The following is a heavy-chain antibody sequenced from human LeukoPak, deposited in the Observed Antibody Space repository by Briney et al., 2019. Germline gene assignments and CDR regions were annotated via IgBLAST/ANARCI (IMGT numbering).Heavy chain of an antibody. J-gene: IGHJ6*02. CDR1: GGPISSGGYS. Sequence: SETLSLTCAVSGGPISSGGYSWSWIRQPPGKGLEWIGYIYHSGSTYYNPSLKSRVTISVDRSKNQFSLKLSSVTAADTAVYYCARETYYYGMDVWGQGTTVTVSS. CDR2: IYHSGST. CDR3: ARETYYYGMDV. V-gene: IGHV4-30-2*01.